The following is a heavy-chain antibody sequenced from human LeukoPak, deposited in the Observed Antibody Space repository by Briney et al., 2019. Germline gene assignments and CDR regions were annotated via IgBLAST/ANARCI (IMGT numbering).Heavy chain of an antibody. CDR3: ARLDEYSSSSRYNGMDV. V-gene: IGHV1-69*13. Sequence: ASVKVSCKASGGTFISYGISWVRQAPGQGLEWMGGIIPIFGTANYAQKFQGRVTITADESTSTAYMELSSLRSEDTAVYYCARLDEYSSSSRYNGMDVWGQGTTVTVSS. J-gene: IGHJ6*02. CDR2: IIPIFGTA. CDR1: GGTFISYG. D-gene: IGHD6-6*01.